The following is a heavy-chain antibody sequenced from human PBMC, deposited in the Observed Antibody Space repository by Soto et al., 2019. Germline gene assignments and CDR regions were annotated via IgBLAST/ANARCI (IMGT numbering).Heavy chain of an antibody. J-gene: IGHJ6*02. V-gene: IGHV4-39*01. D-gene: IGHD2-15*01. Sequence: SETLSLTCTVSDGSISSSSYYWGWIRQPPGKGLEWIGSIYYSGSTYYNPSLKSRVTISVDTSKNQFSLKLSSVTAADTAVYYCARHLTYCSAGSCYSDFPYYGMDVWGQGTTVTVS. CDR1: DGSISSSSYY. CDR2: IYYSGST. CDR3: ARHLTYCSAGSCYSDFPYYGMDV.